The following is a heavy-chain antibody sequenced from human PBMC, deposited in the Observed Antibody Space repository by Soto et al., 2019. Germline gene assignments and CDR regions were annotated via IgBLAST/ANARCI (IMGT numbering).Heavy chain of an antibody. Sequence: SETLSLTCTVSGGSISSGGYYWSWIRQHPVKGLEWIGYIYYSGSTYYNPSPKSRVTISVDTSKNQFSLKLSSVTAADTAVYYCARGRAVPIFGVVIRTPTYGMDVWGQGTTVTVSS. V-gene: IGHV4-31*03. J-gene: IGHJ6*02. CDR3: ARGRAVPIFGVVIRTPTYGMDV. CDR2: IYYSGST. CDR1: GGSISSGGYY. D-gene: IGHD3-3*01.